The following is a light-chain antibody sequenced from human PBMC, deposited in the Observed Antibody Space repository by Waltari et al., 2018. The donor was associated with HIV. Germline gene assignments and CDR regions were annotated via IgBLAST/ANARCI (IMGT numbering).Light chain of an antibody. CDR3: QSYDSSLSGVI. V-gene: IGLV1-40*01. J-gene: IGLJ2*01. Sequence: QSVLTQPPSVSGAPGQRVTISCTGTTSNIGAGYDVHWYQQLPGTAPNPLIFGNTNRPSGVPDRFAGSTSGTSASLAITGLQADDEADFYCQSYDSSLSGVIFGGGTKLTVL. CDR1: TSNIGAGYD. CDR2: GNT.